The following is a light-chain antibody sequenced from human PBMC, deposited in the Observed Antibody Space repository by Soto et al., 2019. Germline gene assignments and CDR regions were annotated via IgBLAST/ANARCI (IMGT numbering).Light chain of an antibody. CDR3: SSYTSSNTYV. Sequence: QSVLTQPASVSGSPGQSLTISCTGSSSDVGAFNFVSWYQQRPGQAPKLLIFEVVHRPSGISIRFSGSKSGNTASLTISRLQAEDEADYYCSSYTSSNTYVFGGGTKVTVL. V-gene: IGLV2-14*01. J-gene: IGLJ1*01. CDR1: SSDVGAFNF. CDR2: EVV.